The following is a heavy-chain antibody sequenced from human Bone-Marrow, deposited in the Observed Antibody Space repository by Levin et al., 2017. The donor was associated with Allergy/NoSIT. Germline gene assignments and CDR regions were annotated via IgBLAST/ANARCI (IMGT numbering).Heavy chain of an antibody. V-gene: IGHV3-21*01. CDR1: GFTFSSYS. J-gene: IGHJ4*02. CDR2: ISSSSSYI. D-gene: IGHD6-19*01. Sequence: ASVKVSCAASGFTFSSYSMNWVRQAPGKGLEWVSSISSSSSYIYYADSVKGRFTISRDNAKNSLYLQMNSLRAEDTAVYYCARSPSGCFDYWGQGTLVTVSS. CDR3: ARSPSGCFDY.